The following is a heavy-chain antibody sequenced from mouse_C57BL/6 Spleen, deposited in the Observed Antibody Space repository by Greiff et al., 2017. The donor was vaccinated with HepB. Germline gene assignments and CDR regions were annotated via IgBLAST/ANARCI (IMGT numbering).Heavy chain of an antibody. CDR1: GYAFSSYW. CDR2: IYPGDGDT. J-gene: IGHJ4*01. CDR3: LIGYPSYAMDY. V-gene: IGHV1-80*01. D-gene: IGHD2-2*01. Sequence: QVQLQQSGAELVKPGASVKISCKASGYAFSSYWMNWVKQRPGKGLEWIGQIYPGDGDTNYNGKFKGKATLTADKSSSTAYMQLSSLTSEDSAVYFCLIGYPSYAMDYWGQGTSVTVSS.